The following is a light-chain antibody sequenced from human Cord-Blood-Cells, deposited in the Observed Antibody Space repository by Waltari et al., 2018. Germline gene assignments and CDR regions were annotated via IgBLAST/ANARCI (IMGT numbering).Light chain of an antibody. CDR2: DVS. Sequence: QSALTQPRSVSGSTGQPVTIPCPGTSSYVGGYNHVSWYQQHPGKAPKLMIYDVSKRPSGVPDRFSGSKSGNTASLTISGLQAEDEADYYCCSYAGSYTYVFGTGTKVTVL. V-gene: IGLV2-11*01. CDR3: CSYAGSYTYV. CDR1: SSYVGGYNH. J-gene: IGLJ1*01.